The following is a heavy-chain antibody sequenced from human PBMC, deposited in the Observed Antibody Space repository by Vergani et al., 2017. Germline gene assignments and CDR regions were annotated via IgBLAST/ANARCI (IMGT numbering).Heavy chain of an antibody. V-gene: IGHV4-39*07. CDR3: ARDSDCSGGSCYDY. Sequence: QLQLQESGPGLVTPSETLSLTCTVSGGSISSSSYYWGWIRQPPGTGLEWIGSIYYSGSTYSNPSLKSRVTISVDTSKNQFSLKLSSVTSADTAVYYCARDSDCSGGSCYDYWGQGTLVTVSS. CDR2: IYYSGST. D-gene: IGHD2-15*01. J-gene: IGHJ4*02. CDR1: GGSISSSSYY.